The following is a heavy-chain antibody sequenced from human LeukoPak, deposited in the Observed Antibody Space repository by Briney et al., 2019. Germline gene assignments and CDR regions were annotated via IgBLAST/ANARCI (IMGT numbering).Heavy chain of an antibody. CDR3: ARGPSGGAAPYYFDY. V-gene: IGHV3-20*01. D-gene: IGHD1-26*01. CDR1: GFTFDDYG. CDR2: INWNGGST. J-gene: IGHJ4*02. Sequence: GGSLRLSCAASGFTFDDYGMSWVRQAPGKGLEWVSGINWNGGSTGYADSVRGRFTISRDNAKNSLYLQMNSLRAEDTALYHCARGPSGGAAPYYFDYWGQGTLVTVSS.